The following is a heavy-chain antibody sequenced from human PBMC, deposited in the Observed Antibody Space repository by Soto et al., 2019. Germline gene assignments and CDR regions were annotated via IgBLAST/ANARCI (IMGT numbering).Heavy chain of an antibody. Sequence: GGSLRLSCAASGFTFDDYTMHWVRQAPGKGLEWVSLISWDGGSTYYADSVKGRFTISRDNSKNSLYLQMNSLRTEDTALYYCAKESIAVAAYPRGLAFDYWGQGTLVTVSS. J-gene: IGHJ4*02. CDR3: AKESIAVAAYPRGLAFDY. V-gene: IGHV3-43*01. CDR1: GFTFDDYT. CDR2: ISWDGGST. D-gene: IGHD6-19*01.